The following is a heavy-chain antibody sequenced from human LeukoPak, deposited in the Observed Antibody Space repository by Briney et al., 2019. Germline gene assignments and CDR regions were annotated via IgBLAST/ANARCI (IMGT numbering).Heavy chain of an antibody. CDR2: IYTSGST. CDR1: GGSISSYY. J-gene: IGHJ6*03. D-gene: IGHD2-2*01. Sequence: SETLSLTCTVSGGSISSYYWSWIRQPAGKGLEWIGRIYTSGSTNYNPSLKSRVTMSVDTSKNQFSLKLSSVTAADPAVYYCARDREYLGLGYCSSTSCFYYYYYMDVWGKGTTVTVSS. V-gene: IGHV4-4*07. CDR3: ARDREYLGLGYCSSTSCFYYYYYMDV.